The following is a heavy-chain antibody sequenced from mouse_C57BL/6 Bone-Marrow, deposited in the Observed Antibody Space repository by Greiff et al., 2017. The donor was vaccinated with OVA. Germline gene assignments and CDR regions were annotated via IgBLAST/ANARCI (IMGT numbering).Heavy chain of an antibody. CDR1: GYTFTSYW. Sequence: QVQLQQPGAELVMPGASVKLSCKASGYTFTSYWMHWVKQRPGQGLEWIGEIDPSDSYTNYNQKFTGKSTLTVDKSSSTAYMQLSSLTSEDSAVYYCARFDYHSMDYWGQGTSVTVSS. CDR2: IDPSDSYT. V-gene: IGHV1-69*01. D-gene: IGHD2-4*01. CDR3: ARFDYHSMDY. J-gene: IGHJ4*01.